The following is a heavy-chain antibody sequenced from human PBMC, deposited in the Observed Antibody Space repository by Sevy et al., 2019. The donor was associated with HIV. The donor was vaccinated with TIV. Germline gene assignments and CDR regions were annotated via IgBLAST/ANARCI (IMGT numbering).Heavy chain of an antibody. J-gene: IGHJ1*01. V-gene: IGHV3-23*01. D-gene: IGHD2-2*01. Sequence: GGSLRLSCAASGFTFSSYAMSWVRQAPGKGLEWVSGISGSGGSTYYADSVKGRFTISRDNSKNTLYLQMNSLRAEYTAVYYCAKDLRAAANAEYFQHWGQGTLVTVSS. CDR3: AKDLRAAANAEYFQH. CDR1: GFTFSSYA. CDR2: ISGSGGST.